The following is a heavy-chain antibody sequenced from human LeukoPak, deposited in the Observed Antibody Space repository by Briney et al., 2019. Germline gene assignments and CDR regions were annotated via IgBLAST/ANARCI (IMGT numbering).Heavy chain of an antibody. CDR2: VKQDGSDK. CDR1: GFTFSNYW. J-gene: IGHJ4*02. CDR3: ARDHLWAIDY. D-gene: IGHD1-26*01. Sequence: PGGSLRLSCAASGFTFSNYWMSWVRQAPGKGLEWVANVKQDGSDKYYVDSVKGRFTISRDNAKNSLYLQMNSLRAEDTAVYYCARDHLWAIDYWSQGTLVFVSS. V-gene: IGHV3-7*01.